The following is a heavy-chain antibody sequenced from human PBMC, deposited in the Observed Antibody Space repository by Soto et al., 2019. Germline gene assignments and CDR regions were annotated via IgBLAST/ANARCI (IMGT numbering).Heavy chain of an antibody. CDR1: GRIFSSFP. D-gene: IGHD5-18*01. CDR3: ARVGSRDAYNYVLDH. CDR2: VISASGSV. Sequence: QVQVVQSGPEVKKPGSSVKISCKASGRIFSSFPTSWVRQVPGQGLEWMGGVISASGSVTYAPKFQGRVTITAVESAGIGYMELTSLTSEDTAMYYCARVGSRDAYNYVLDHWGPCTMVSVSS. J-gene: IGHJ1*01. V-gene: IGHV1-69*01.